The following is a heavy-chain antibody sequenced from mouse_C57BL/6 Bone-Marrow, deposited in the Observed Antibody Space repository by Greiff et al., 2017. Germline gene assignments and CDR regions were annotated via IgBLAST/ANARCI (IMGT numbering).Heavy chain of an antibody. Sequence: VQLKQSGPELVKPGASVKISCKASGYSFTGYYMNWVKQSPEKSLEWIGEINPSTGGTTYNQKFKAKATLTVDKSSSTAYMQLKSLTSEDSAVYYCARRGWLPPYYFDYWGQGTTLTVSS. D-gene: IGHD2-3*01. V-gene: IGHV1-42*01. CDR1: GYSFTGYY. J-gene: IGHJ2*01. CDR3: ARRGWLPPYYFDY. CDR2: INPSTGGT.